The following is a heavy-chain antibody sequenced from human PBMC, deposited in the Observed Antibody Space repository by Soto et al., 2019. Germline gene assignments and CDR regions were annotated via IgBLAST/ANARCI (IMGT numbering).Heavy chain of an antibody. D-gene: IGHD3-22*01. CDR2: IIPMFGTA. V-gene: IGHV1-69*01. Sequence: QVQLVQSGAEVKKPGSSVKVSCKASGDTFSSYAINWVRQAPGQGLEWMGGIIPMFGTANYAQKFKGGVTITAVESTSTVYMELSSLRSEDTAVYYCARVGPAHYYDSSGYYSPLDYWGQGTLVTVSS. CDR3: ARVGPAHYYDSSGYYSPLDY. J-gene: IGHJ4*02. CDR1: GDTFSSYA.